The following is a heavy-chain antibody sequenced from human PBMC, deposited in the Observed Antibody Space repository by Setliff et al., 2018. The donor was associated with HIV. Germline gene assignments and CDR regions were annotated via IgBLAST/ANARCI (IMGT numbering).Heavy chain of an antibody. Sequence: SETLSLTCTVSGASISSYYWNWTRQPAGKGLECIGRIYTSGSTNYNPSLKSRVTMSVDTSKNQFSLKLSSVTAANTAVYYCARGLGTRYNYYMDVWGKGTTVTVSS. CDR3: ARGLGTRYNYYMDV. D-gene: IGHD1-20*01. CDR2: IYTSGST. J-gene: IGHJ6*03. CDR1: GASISSYY. V-gene: IGHV4-4*07.